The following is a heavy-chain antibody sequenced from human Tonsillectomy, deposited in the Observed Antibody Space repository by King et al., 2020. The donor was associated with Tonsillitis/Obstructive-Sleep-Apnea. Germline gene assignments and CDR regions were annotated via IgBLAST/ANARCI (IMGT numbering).Heavy chain of an antibody. V-gene: IGHV1-2*06. CDR1: GYTFTCYY. CDR3: ARGPGLGYCSSTSCYEWGDAFDI. Sequence: QVQLVESGAEVKKPGASVKVSCKASGYTFTCYYMHWVRQAPGQGLEWMGRINPHSGCTNYAQKFQGRVTMTRDTSISTAYMGLSRLRSDDTAVYYCARGPGLGYCSSTSCYEWGDAFDIWGQGTMVTVSS. J-gene: IGHJ3*02. CDR2: INPHSGCT. D-gene: IGHD2-2*01.